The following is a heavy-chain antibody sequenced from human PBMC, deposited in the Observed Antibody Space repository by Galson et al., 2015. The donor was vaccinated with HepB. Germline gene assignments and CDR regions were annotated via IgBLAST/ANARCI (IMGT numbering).Heavy chain of an antibody. CDR1: GFTFDDYA. CDR3: AKGVVVLAATSAFDI. Sequence: SLRLSCAASGFTFDDYAMHWVRQAPGKGLEWVSGISWNSGSIGYADSVKGRFTISRDNAKNSPYLQMNSLRAEDTALYYCAKGVVVLAATSAFDIWGQGTMVTVSS. D-gene: IGHD2-15*01. J-gene: IGHJ3*02. V-gene: IGHV3-9*01. CDR2: ISWNSGSI.